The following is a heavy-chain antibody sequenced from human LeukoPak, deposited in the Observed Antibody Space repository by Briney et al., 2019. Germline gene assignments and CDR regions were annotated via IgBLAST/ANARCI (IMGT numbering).Heavy chain of an antibody. V-gene: IGHV3-48*01. J-gene: IGHJ4*02. Sequence: PGGSLRLSCAASGFTFSSYAMHWVRQAPGKGLEWVSYISSSGSTIYYADSVKGRFTISGDNSRNTLFLQMNSLRAEDTAVYYCAHGAMYQVDYWGQGTLVTVSS. CDR1: GFTFSSYA. D-gene: IGHD2-2*01. CDR3: AHGAMYQVDY. CDR2: ISSSGSTI.